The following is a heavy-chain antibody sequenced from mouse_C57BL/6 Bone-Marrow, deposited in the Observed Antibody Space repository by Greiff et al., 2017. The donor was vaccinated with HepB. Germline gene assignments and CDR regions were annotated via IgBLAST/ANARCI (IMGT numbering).Heavy chain of an antibody. CDR1: GFTFSDYG. CDR3: ARACYRNLDY. D-gene: IGHD1-1*01. V-gene: IGHV5-17*01. J-gene: IGHJ2*01. CDR2: ISSGSSTI. Sequence: EVKLVESGGGLVKPGGSLKLSCAASGFTFSDYGMHWVRQAPEKGLEWVAYISSGSSTIYYADTVKGRFTISRDNAKNTLFLQMTSLRSEDTAMYYCARACYRNLDYWVQGTTLTVSS.